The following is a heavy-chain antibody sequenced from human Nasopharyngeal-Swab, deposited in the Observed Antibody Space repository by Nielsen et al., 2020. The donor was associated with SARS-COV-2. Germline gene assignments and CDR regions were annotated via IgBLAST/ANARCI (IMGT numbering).Heavy chain of an antibody. CDR3: VRLRSGWNEDYFDY. CDR2: ISSASSHT. V-gene: IGHV3-11*06. CDR1: GFTFSDFY. Sequence: GGSLRLSCAASGFTFSDFYMSWVRQAPGKGLEWISYISSASSHTKYADSVKGRFTISRDNSKNSLSLQMNSLRAEDTAVYYCVRLRSGWNEDYFDYWGQGSLVTVSS. J-gene: IGHJ4*02. D-gene: IGHD1-1*01.